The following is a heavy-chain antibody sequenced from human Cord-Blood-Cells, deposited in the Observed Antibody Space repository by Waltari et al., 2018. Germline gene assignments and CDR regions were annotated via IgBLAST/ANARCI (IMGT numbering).Heavy chain of an antibody. CDR1: GYTFTSYA. CDR2: INAGHGNT. D-gene: IGHD6-13*01. V-gene: IGHV1-3*01. J-gene: IGHJ4*02. CDR3: ARDGRRHSSSWYYFDY. Sequence: VPLVQSGAEVQKRGASVKVSCKASGYTFTSYAVHWVRQAPGQRIEGMGWINAGHGNTKYSQKFPGRVTVTRDTSASTAYMELSSRRSEATAVYYCARDGRRHSSSWYYFDYWGQGTLVTVSS.